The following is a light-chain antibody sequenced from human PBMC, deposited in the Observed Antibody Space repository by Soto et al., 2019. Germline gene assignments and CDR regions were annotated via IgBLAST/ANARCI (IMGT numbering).Light chain of an antibody. Sequence: EIVLTQSPGTLSLSPGERATLSCRASQSVSSSYLAWYQQKPGQAPSLLIFGASNRATGIPDRFSGSGSGTDFNFTIGRLEPEDFAMYYCQQYSDSPPTFGQGTKVGIK. CDR3: QQYSDSPPT. CDR1: QSVSSSY. CDR2: GAS. V-gene: IGKV3-20*01. J-gene: IGKJ1*01.